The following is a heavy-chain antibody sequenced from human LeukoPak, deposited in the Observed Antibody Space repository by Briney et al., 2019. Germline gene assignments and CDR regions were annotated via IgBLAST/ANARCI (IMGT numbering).Heavy chain of an antibody. V-gene: IGHV4-4*07. Sequence: SETLSLTCTVSGDSMSYYYWNFIRQPAGKGLEWIGRIHTSGTTYYSASLKSRVSMSVDSSRNQFSLRLTSVTAADTTIYFCARGDYYDGGGRNWFDVWGQGTLVTVSS. CDR1: GDSMSYYY. D-gene: IGHD3-16*01. CDR2: IHTSGTT. J-gene: IGHJ5*02. CDR3: ARGDYYDGGGRNWFDV.